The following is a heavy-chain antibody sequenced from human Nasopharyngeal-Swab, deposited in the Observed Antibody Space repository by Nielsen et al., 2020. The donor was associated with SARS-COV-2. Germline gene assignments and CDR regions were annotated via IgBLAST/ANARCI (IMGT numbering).Heavy chain of an antibody. Sequence: SETLSLTCAVYGGSFSGYYWSWIRQPPGKGLEWIGEINHSGSTNYNPSLKSRVTISVDTSKNQFSLKLSSVTAADTAVYYCARGVPKWQWLPKRYYYMDVWGKGTTVTVSS. CDR3: ARGVPKWQWLPKRYYYMDV. J-gene: IGHJ6*03. D-gene: IGHD6-19*01. CDR2: INHSGST. CDR1: GGSFSGYY. V-gene: IGHV4-34*01.